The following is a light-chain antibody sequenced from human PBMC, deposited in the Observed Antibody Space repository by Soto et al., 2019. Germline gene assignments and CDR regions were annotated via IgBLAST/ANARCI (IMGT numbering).Light chain of an antibody. J-gene: IGLJ2*01. Sequence: QSVLTQPPSVSGAPGQRVTISCTGSRSDIGAGYDVHWYQQVSGTAPKLLIYGNINRPSGVPDRFSGSKSGTSASLAITGLQADDEADYYCQSYDSTLTVVFGGGTKLTVL. CDR2: GNI. CDR1: RSDIGAGYD. CDR3: QSYDSTLTVV. V-gene: IGLV1-40*01.